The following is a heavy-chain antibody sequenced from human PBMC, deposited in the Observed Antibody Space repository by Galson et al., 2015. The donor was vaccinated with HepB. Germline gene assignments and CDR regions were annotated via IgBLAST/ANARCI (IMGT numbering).Heavy chain of an antibody. CDR1: GNTLTELS. J-gene: IGHJ3*02. D-gene: IGHD1-26*01. V-gene: IGHV1-24*01. CDR2: FDPEDGET. CDR3: ATALWELRHIVGFDI. Sequence: SVKVSCKVSGNTLTELSMHWVRQAPGKGLEWMGGFDPEDGETIYAQKLQGRVTMSEDTSTDTAYMELSSLRSEDTAVYYCATALWELRHIVGFDIWAKGQWSPSLQ.